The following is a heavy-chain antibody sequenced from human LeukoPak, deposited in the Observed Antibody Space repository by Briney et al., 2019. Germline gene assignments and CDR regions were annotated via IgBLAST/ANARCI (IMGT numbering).Heavy chain of an antibody. D-gene: IGHD3-9*01. V-gene: IGHV3-7*01. CDR3: GRDIGFDTFDI. J-gene: IGHJ3*02. CDR1: GFTFGNYW. Sequence: GGSLRLSCTVPGFTFGNYWMVWLRQAPGKGLEWVTNRKKDGSVKNYMDSVKGRFTISRDNAENSLYLQMNSLRAEDTAVYYCGRDIGFDTFDISGQGTMVTVSS. CDR2: RKKDGSVK.